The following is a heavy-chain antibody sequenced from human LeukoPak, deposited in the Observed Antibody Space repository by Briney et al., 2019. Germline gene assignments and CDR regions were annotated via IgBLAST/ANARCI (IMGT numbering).Heavy chain of an antibody. V-gene: IGHV1-69*13. CDR1: GGTFSSYA. D-gene: IGHD3-22*01. CDR2: IIPIFGTA. CDR3: ARERGYYYDSSGYFYYFDY. J-gene: IGHJ4*02. Sequence: SVKVSCKASGGTFSSYAISWVRQAPGQGLEWMGGIIPIFGTANYAQKFQGRVTITADESTSTAYMELSSLRPEDTAVYYCARERGYYYDSSGYFYYFDYWGQGTLVTVSS.